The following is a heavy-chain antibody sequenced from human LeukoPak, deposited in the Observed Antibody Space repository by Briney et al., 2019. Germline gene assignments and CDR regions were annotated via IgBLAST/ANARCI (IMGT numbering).Heavy chain of an antibody. CDR3: AKAVRYSSGWYFDY. V-gene: IGHV3-23*01. CDR1: GFTFSSYA. J-gene: IGHJ4*02. Sequence: GGSLTLSCAASGFTFSSYAMSWVRQPPGKGLEWVSAISGSGGSTYYADSVKGRFTISRDNSKNTLYLQMNSLRAEATAVYYCAKAVRYSSGWYFDYWGQGTLVTVSS. D-gene: IGHD6-19*01. CDR2: ISGSGGST.